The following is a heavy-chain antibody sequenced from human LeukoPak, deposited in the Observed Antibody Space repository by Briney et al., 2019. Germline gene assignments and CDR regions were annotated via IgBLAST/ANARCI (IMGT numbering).Heavy chain of an antibody. D-gene: IGHD5-18*01. J-gene: IGHJ4*02. CDR3: ATSDTAMVTSGY. CDR1: GGSISDYY. V-gene: IGHV4-59*01. CDR2: IYFSGST. Sequence: SETLSLTCTVSGGSISDYYWSWIRQPPGKRPEWIGYIYFSGSTNYNPSLKSRVSISLDTSKNQLSLRLRSVTSADTAVYYCATSDTAMVTSGYWGQGTLVTVSS.